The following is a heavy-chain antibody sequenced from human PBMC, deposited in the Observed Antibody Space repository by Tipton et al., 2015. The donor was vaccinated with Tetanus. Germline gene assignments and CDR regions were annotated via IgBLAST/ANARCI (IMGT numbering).Heavy chain of an antibody. CDR3: ARGTFHAFDF. D-gene: IGHD2/OR15-2a*01. CDR2: IRDNGNS. CDR1: GAPMSSSSYY. V-gene: IGHV4-31*03. Sequence: TLSLTCNVPGAPMSSSSYYWDWIRQPPGKGLEWIGHIRDNGNSYANPSLSGRVTMSVDTRKNQFSLNLTSMSVADTATYYCARGTFHAFDFWGQGVQVTVSS. J-gene: IGHJ4*02.